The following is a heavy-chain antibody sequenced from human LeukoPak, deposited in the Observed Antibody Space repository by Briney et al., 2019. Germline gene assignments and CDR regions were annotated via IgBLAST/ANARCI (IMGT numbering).Heavy chain of an antibody. CDR3: AKFLAGVAVAGTDFDY. CDR2: IKQDGSEK. Sequence: GGSLRLSCAASGFTFSSYWMSWVRQAPGKGLEWVANIKQDGSEKYYVDSVKGRFTISRDNSKNTLYLQMNSLRAEDTAVYYCAKFLAGVAVAGTDFDYWGQGTLVAVSS. J-gene: IGHJ4*02. D-gene: IGHD6-19*01. CDR1: GFTFSSYW. V-gene: IGHV3-7*03.